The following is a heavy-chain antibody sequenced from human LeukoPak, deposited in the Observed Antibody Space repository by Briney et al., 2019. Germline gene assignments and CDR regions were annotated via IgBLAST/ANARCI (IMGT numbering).Heavy chain of an antibody. CDR2: INPNNGGT. Sequence: ASVKVSCKASGYTFTGYFIHWVRQAPGQGLEWMGWINPNNGGTNYAQKFQDRVTMTRDTSISTAYMELSRLRSDDTAVYYCARDERYDSSGYPFDYWGQGTPVTVAS. J-gene: IGHJ4*02. D-gene: IGHD3-22*01. CDR1: GYTFTGYF. CDR3: ARDERYDSSGYPFDY. V-gene: IGHV1-2*02.